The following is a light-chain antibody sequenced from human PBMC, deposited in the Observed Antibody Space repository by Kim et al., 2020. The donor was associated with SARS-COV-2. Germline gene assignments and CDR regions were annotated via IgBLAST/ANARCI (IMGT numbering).Light chain of an antibody. Sequence: SVKITCSLGSGNRVYGNASHQQQPEKGPRDLMKVNSDGSYSKGNGNPVRFSGSSAGPERYLTIPSPQSEDEADYYCHTWGTGPWVFGGGTRLTVL. CDR3: HTWGTGPWV. CDR2: VNSDGSY. CDR1: SGNRVYG. V-gene: IGLV4-69*01. J-gene: IGLJ3*02.